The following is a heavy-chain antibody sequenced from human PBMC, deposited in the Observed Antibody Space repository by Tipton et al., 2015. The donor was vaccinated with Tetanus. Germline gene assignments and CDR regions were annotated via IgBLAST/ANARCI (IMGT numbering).Heavy chain of an antibody. J-gene: IGHJ4*02. Sequence: SLRLSCAASGFTFSNYAMSWVRQAPGKGLEWVSTIIGSGVSTSDADSVKGRFTISRDNAKNTLHLQMNSLRAEDTAIYYCAKNSRSSWYEYFDPWGQGTLVTVSS. CDR1: GFTFSNYA. CDR2: IIGSGVST. V-gene: IGHV3-23*01. CDR3: AKNSRSSWYEYFDP. D-gene: IGHD6-13*01.